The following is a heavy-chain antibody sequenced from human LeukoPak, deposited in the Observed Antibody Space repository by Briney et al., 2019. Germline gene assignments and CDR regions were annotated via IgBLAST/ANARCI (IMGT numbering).Heavy chain of an antibody. J-gene: IGHJ4*02. V-gene: IGHV3-7*01. Sequence: GESLRLSCAASGFTFSDYWMTWVRQAPGKGPEWVANIKQDGSQRYYVDSVRGRFTISRDNAKNSLFLQMNGLRAEGTAVYYCARRGGSSSRRSPIDYWGQGTLVTVSS. CDR2: IKQDGSQR. CDR3: ARRGGSSSRRSPIDY. D-gene: IGHD6-6*01. CDR1: GFTFSDYW.